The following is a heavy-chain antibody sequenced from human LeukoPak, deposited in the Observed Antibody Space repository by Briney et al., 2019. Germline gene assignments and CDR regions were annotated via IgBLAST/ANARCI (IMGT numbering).Heavy chain of an antibody. V-gene: IGHV1-2*02. CDR3: ARVWVRNYYDSSY. CDR2: INPNSGGT. D-gene: IGHD3-22*01. Sequence: ASVKVSCKASGYTFTGYYMHWVRQAPGQGLKWMGWINPNSGGTNYAQKFQGRVTMTRDTSISTAYMELSRLRSDDTAVYYCARVWVRNYYDSSYWGQGTLVTVSS. J-gene: IGHJ4*02. CDR1: GYTFTGYY.